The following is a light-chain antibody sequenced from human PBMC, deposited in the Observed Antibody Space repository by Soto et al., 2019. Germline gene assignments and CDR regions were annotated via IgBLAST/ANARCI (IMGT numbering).Light chain of an antibody. J-gene: IGKJ4*01. V-gene: IGKV3-11*02. CDR1: QSIGSY. CDR2: DAS. Sequence: EIVLTQSPATLSLSPGERATLSCRASQSIGSYLAWYQQKPGQAPRLLIYDASNRATGIPARFSGSGSGRDFTLTINILEPEDFAVYYCQQRSNWPLTFGGGTKVEIK. CDR3: QQRSNWPLT.